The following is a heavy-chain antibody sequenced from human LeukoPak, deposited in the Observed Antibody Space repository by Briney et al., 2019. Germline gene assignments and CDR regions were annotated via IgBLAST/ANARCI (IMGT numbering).Heavy chain of an antibody. CDR3: ARGGTVRNGMVV. V-gene: IGHV4-59*01. J-gene: IGHJ6*02. CDR2: IYCSGST. D-gene: IGHD1-26*01. CDR1: GGSISSYY. Sequence: SETLSLTCTVSGGSISSYYWRWIRQPPGKGLEWIGYIYCSGSTNYNPSLKSRVTISVDTSRNQFSLKLSSVTAADTAVYYCARGGTVRNGMVVWGQGTTVTVSS.